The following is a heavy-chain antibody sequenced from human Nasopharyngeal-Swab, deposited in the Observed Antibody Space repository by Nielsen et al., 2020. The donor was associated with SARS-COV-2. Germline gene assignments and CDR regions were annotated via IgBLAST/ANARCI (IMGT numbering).Heavy chain of an antibody. CDR1: GFTFSSYS. CDR2: ISSSSSYI. D-gene: IGHD5-18*01. CDR3: ARQRGYTYGDAFDI. Sequence: GESLKISCAASGFTFSSYSMNWVRQAPGKGLEWVSSISSSSSYIYYADSVKGRFTISRDNAKNSLYLQMNSLRAEDSAVYYCARQRGYTYGDAFDIWGQGTMVTVSS. V-gene: IGHV3-21*01. J-gene: IGHJ3*02.